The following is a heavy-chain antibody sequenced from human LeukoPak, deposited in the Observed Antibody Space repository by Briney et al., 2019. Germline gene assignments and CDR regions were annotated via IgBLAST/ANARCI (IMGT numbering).Heavy chain of an antibody. CDR2: IIPNFGTA. J-gene: IGHJ4*02. CDR1: GGTFSSYA. V-gene: IGHV1-69*06. Sequence: ASVKVSCKASGGTFSSYAISWVRQAPGQGLEWMGGIIPNFGTANYAQKFQGRVTITADKSTSTAYMELSSLRSEDTAVYYCARAGKLYYGSGSPRSYFDYWGQGTLVTVSS. CDR3: ARAGKLYYGSGSPRSYFDY. D-gene: IGHD3-10*01.